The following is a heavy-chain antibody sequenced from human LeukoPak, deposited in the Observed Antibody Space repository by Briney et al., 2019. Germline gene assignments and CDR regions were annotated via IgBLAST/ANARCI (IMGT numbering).Heavy chain of an antibody. Sequence: GGSLRLSCAASGFTFTNYAMNWVRQAPGKGLEWVSNIFASGATYYADSVKGRFTVSRDISKNTLFLQMNSLRAEDTAVYYCAKDQFGGYESIDYWGQGTLVTVSS. CDR1: GFTFTNYA. V-gene: IGHV3-23*01. D-gene: IGHD5-12*01. J-gene: IGHJ4*02. CDR3: AKDQFGGYESIDY. CDR2: IFASGAT.